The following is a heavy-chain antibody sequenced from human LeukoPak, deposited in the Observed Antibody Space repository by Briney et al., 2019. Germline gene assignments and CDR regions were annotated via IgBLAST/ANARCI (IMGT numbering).Heavy chain of an antibody. CDR2: IGTSSTTI. Sequence: GESLRLSCAASGFTFSSYTMNWVRQPPGKGLEWVSNIGTSSTTIYYADSVQGRFTISRDTSENTLYLHMSSLRAGDTAVYYCAKHSVLRFLEWSDAFEVWGQGTVVTVSS. CDR3: AKHSVLRFLEWSDAFEV. CDR1: GFTFSSYT. J-gene: IGHJ3*01. V-gene: IGHV3-48*01. D-gene: IGHD3-3*01.